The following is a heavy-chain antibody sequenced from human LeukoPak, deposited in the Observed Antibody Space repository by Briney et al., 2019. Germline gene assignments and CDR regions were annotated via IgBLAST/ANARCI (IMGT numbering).Heavy chain of an antibody. CDR2: ISWDGGST. D-gene: IGHD2-21*02. Sequence: PGGSLRLSCATSGFTFDDYSMHWVRQAPGKGLEWVSLISWDGGSTYYADSVKGRFTISRDNNKNSLYLQMNSLRTEDTALYYCAKDATRHSIVVVTLGDWGQGTLVTVSS. CDR3: AKDATRHSIVVVTLGD. CDR1: GFTFDDYS. V-gene: IGHV3-43*01. J-gene: IGHJ4*02.